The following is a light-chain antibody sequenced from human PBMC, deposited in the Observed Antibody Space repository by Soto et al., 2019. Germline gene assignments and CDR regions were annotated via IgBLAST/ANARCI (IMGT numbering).Light chain of an antibody. V-gene: IGKV3-15*01. CDR2: DAS. Sequence: EIVLTQSPATLSVSPGDRATLSCRASQSISSDLAWFQQKPGQAPRFLIHDASTRATGIPARFSGSGSETEFTLTISSLQSEDFAIYYCQQYTNWPLTFGGGTEVEIK. J-gene: IGKJ4*01. CDR1: QSISSD. CDR3: QQYTNWPLT.